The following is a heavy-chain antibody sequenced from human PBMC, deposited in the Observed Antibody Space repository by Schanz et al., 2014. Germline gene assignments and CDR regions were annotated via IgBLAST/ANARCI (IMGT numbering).Heavy chain of an antibody. Sequence: VQLVESGGGLIQPGGSLRLSCAVSGFTVNTNYMSWVRQAPGKGLEWISSMYINSGSTQYADSVKGRFIISRDSSKNTLFLQMNSLRAEDTAVYFCARDGGRDGYNLAFDVWGQGTLVTVS. CDR3: ARDGGRDGYNLAFDV. CDR1: GFTVNTNY. CDR2: MYINSGST. D-gene: IGHD5-12*01. V-gene: IGHV3-53*01. J-gene: IGHJ3*01.